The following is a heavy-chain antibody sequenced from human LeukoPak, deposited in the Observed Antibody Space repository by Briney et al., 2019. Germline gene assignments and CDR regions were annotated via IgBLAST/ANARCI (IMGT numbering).Heavy chain of an antibody. CDR2: ISYDGNNK. CDR1: GFTFSSYS. CDR3: AREGTLYSSGWDYYGMDV. V-gene: IGHV3-30*03. D-gene: IGHD6-19*01. Sequence: GGSLRLSCAASGFTFSSYSMNWVRQAPGKGLEWVAVISYDGNNKFYPDSVKGRFTISRDNSKNTLYLQMNSLRAEDTAVYFCAREGTLYSSGWDYYGMDVWGQGTTVTVSS. J-gene: IGHJ6*02.